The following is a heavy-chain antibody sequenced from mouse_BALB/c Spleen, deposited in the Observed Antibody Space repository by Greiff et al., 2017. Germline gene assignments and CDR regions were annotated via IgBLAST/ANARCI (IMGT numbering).Heavy chain of an antibody. CDR2: INPYNGDT. CDR3: ARGPFLYAMDY. J-gene: IGHJ4*01. CDR1: GYSFTGYF. V-gene: IGHV1-20*02. Sequence: VQLQQSGPELVKPGASVKISCKASGYSFTGYFMNWVMQSHGKSLEWIGRINPYNGDTFYSQKFKGKATLTVDKSSSTAHMELRSLASEDSAVYYCARGPFLYAMDYWGQGTSVTVAS.